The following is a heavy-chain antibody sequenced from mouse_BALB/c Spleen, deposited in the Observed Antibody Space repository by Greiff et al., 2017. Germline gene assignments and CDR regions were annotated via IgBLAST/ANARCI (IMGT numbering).Heavy chain of an antibody. CDR1: GYTFTSYW. V-gene: IGHV1-5*01. J-gene: IGHJ3*01. CDR3: TRVLYGNYEGWFAY. Sequence: VQLKESGTVLARPGASVKMSCKASGYTFTSYWMHWVKQRPGQGLEWIGAIYPGNSDTSYNQKFKGKAKLTAVTSTSTAYMELSSLTNEDSAVYYCTRVLYGNYEGWFAYWGQGTLVTVSA. D-gene: IGHD2-10*02. CDR2: IYPGNSDT.